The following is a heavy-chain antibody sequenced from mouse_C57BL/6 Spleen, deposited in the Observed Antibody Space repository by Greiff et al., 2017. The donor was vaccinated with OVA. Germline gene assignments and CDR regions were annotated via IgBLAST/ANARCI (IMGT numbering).Heavy chain of an antibody. CDR1: GFNIKDDY. Sequence: EVQVVESGAELVRPGASVKLSCTASGFNIKDDYMHWVKQRPEQGLEWIGWIDPENGDTEYASKFQGKATITADTSSNTAYLQLSSLTSEDTAVYYCTTSYDYDDGEYYFDYWGQGTTLTVSS. D-gene: IGHD2-4*01. CDR2: IDPENGDT. J-gene: IGHJ2*01. V-gene: IGHV14-4*01. CDR3: TTSYDYDDGEYYFDY.